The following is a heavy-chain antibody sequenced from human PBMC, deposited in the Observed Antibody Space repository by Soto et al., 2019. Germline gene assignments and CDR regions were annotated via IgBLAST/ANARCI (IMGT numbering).Heavy chain of an antibody. CDR3: AKDHLGGAVAVPFFDQ. J-gene: IGHJ4*02. Sequence: EVQLLESGGGLVQPGGSLRLSCAASGFTFSNYAMSWVRQAPGKGLEWVSAISENGGSTYYADSVKGRFTISRDNSKSALSLQMNSLRAEDTAVYYCAKDHLGGAVAVPFFDQRGQGAQVTVSS. CDR2: ISENGGST. V-gene: IGHV3-23*01. D-gene: IGHD6-19*01. CDR1: GFTFSNYA.